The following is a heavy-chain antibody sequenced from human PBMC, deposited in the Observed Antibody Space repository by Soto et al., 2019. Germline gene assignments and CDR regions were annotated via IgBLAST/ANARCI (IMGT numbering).Heavy chain of an antibody. V-gene: IGHV1-69*01. Sequence: QVQLVQSGAEVKKPRSSVKVSCKASGGTFSSYAISWVRQAPGQGLEWMGGIIPIFGTANYAQMFQGRVTITADESTSTAYMELSSLRSEDTAVYYCARHIAAARDIGWFDPWGQGTLVTVSS. J-gene: IGHJ5*02. CDR1: GGTFSSYA. CDR2: IIPIFGTA. D-gene: IGHD6-13*01. CDR3: ARHIAAARDIGWFDP.